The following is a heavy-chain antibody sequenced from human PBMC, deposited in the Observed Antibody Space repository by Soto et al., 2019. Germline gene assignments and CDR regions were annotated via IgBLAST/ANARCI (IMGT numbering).Heavy chain of an antibody. Sequence: ASVKVSCKASGGTFSSYTISWVRQAPGQGLEWMGRIIPILGIANYAQKFQGSVTITADKSTSTAYMELSSLRSEGTAVYYCARGSGLTYFDYWGQGTLVTVS. V-gene: IGHV1-69*02. CDR3: ARGSGLTYFDY. D-gene: IGHD3-10*01. CDR2: IIPILGIA. J-gene: IGHJ4*02. CDR1: GGTFSSYT.